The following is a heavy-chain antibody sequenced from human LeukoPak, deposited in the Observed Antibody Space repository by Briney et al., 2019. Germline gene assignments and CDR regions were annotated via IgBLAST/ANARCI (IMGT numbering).Heavy chain of an antibody. J-gene: IGHJ3*02. D-gene: IGHD3-3*01. CDR3: ARPYYDFWSGYSGHDAFDI. Sequence: GESLKISCKGSGYSFTSYWIGWVRQMPGKGLEWMGIINPGDSDTRYSPSFQGQVTISADKTISTAYLQWSSLKASDTAMYYCARPYYDFWSGYSGHDAFDIWGQGTMVTVSS. V-gene: IGHV5-51*01. CDR2: INPGDSDT. CDR1: GYSFTSYW.